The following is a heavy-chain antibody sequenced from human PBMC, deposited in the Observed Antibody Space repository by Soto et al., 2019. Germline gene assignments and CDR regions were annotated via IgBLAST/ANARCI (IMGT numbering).Heavy chain of an antibody. CDR2: IYCSGST. D-gene: IGHD2-2*01. CDR3: ERDLTGYRSSTSCLLHGHRNAFDI. J-gene: IGHJ3*02. V-gene: IGHV4-59*01. Sequence: SETLSLTCTVSVGSISSYYWSWIRQPPGKGLECIWYIYCSGSTDYNPSLKSRVTISVDKSKNQFSLKLSSVTAAATAVYYCERDLTGYRSSTSCLLHGHRNAFDIWAQGTMVTLSS. CDR1: VGSISSYY.